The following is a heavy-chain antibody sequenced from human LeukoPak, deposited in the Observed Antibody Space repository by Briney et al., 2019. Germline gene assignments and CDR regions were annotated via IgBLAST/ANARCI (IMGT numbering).Heavy chain of an antibody. CDR3: ARHGPPSDISFDY. V-gene: IGHV4-34*01. Sequence: PSETLSLTCAVYGGSFSGYYWSWIRQPPGKGLEWIGEVNHSGSTNYNPSLKSRVTISVDTSKHQFSLKLSSVTAADTAVYYCARHGPPSDISFDYWGQGTLVTVSS. D-gene: IGHD3-9*01. CDR1: GGSFSGYY. J-gene: IGHJ4*02. CDR2: VNHSGST.